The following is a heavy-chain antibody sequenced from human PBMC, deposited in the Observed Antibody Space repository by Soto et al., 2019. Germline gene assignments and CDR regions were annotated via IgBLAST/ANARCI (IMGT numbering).Heavy chain of an antibody. D-gene: IGHD1-7*01. CDR3: ARDSLTGNYFDP. Sequence: QMRLQESGSGLVKPSQTLSLTCAVSGGSISSGGYAWNWIRQPPGKGLEWIGYIYHSGYTSYNPSLKNLVTISVDQSKNQFSLTLSFVTAADTAVYYCARDSLTGNYFDPWGQGTLVTVSS. CDR1: GGSISSGGYA. V-gene: IGHV4-30-2*01. CDR2: IYHSGYT. J-gene: IGHJ5*02.